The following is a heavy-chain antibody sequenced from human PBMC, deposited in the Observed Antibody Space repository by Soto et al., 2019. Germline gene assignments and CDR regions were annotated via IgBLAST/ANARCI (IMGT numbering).Heavy chain of an antibody. CDR1: GFTFISYE. CDR3: ARVGYCSSTSCQVDY. CDR2: ISSSGSTI. Sequence: LRLSCAASGFTFISYEMNWVRQAPGKGLEWVSYISSSGSTIYYADSVKGRFTISRDNAKNSLYLQMNSLRAEDTAVYYCARVGYCSSTSCQVDYWGQGTLVTVSS. J-gene: IGHJ4*02. D-gene: IGHD2-2*01. V-gene: IGHV3-48*03.